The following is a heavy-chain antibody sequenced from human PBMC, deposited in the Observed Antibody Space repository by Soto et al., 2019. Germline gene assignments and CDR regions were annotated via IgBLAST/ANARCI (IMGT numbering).Heavy chain of an antibody. Sequence: QVQLQEPGPGLVKPSETLSLTCTVSGGSISNYYWNWIRQPAGKGLEWIGRIYSSGTTIYNPTLESRVTTSLDTYRNQFSLRLSSVTAADTAVYFWASFHPFGRTSSPNAFDIWGQGTMVPVSS. D-gene: IGHD2-15*01. J-gene: IGHJ3*02. V-gene: IGHV4-4*07. CDR2: IYSSGTT. CDR1: GGSISNYY. CDR3: ASFHPFGRTSSPNAFDI.